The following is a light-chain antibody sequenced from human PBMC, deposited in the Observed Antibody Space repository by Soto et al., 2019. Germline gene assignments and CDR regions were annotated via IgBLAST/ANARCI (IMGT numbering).Light chain of an antibody. CDR1: QSVSSN. V-gene: IGKV3-15*01. J-gene: IGKJ4*01. CDR2: GAS. Sequence: EIMMTQSPATLSVSPGERATLSCRASQSVSSNLAWYQQKPGQAPRLLIYGASTRATGVPARFSGSGSGTEFTLTITSLQSEDFAVYSFQQYDKGLTFGGGTKVEIK. CDR3: QQYDKGLT.